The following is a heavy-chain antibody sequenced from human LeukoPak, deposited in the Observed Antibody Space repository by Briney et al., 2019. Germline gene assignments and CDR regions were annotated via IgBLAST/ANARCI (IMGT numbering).Heavy chain of an antibody. CDR1: AMSFISHW. CDR2: IKSDGSEI. J-gene: IGHJ5*02. D-gene: IGHD1-1*01. CDR3: ATYCTFRTCSGTKFDA. V-gene: IGHV3-7*01. Sequence: GGSLRLSCATSAMSFISHWVTWVRQTRGKGLEWLASIKSDGSEIYYLDSVKRRFTISRDRANNSRYLQMNILRAEDSAVYYCATYCTFRTCSGTKFDAWGQGTQVTVSS.